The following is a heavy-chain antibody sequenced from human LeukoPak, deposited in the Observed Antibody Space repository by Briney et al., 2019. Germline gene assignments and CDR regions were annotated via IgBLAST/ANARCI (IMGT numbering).Heavy chain of an antibody. J-gene: IGHJ4*02. Sequence: PGGSLRLSCVASGFTFSNYAMHWVRQAPGEGLEWVAVISYDGSSEYSADSVKGRFTISRDNSKNTLYLQMNSLRVEDTAVYYCARGHSSGPPGDYWGQGTLVSVSS. V-gene: IGHV3-30*01. CDR2: ISYDGSSE. D-gene: IGHD3-22*01. CDR1: GFTFSNYA. CDR3: ARGHSSGPPGDY.